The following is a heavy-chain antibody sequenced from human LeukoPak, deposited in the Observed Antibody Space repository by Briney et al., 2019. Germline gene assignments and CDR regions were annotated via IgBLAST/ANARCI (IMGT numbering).Heavy chain of an antibody. J-gene: IGHJ4*02. V-gene: IGHV3-23*01. D-gene: IGHD3-22*01. CDR3: AKASSGINSPFDY. CDR1: GFTFSSYA. CDR2: ISGSGGST. Sequence: GGPLRLSCAASGFTFSSYAMSWVRQAPGKGLEWVSVISGSGGSTYYTGSVKGRFNISRDNSKNTLYLQMNSLRAEDTAVYYCAKASSGINSPFDYWGRGTPVTVSS.